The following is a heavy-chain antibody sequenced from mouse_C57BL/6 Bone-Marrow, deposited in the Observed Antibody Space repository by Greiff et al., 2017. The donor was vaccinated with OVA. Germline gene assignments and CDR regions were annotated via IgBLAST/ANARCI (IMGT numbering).Heavy chain of an antibody. J-gene: IGHJ1*03. CDR1: GYTFTDYE. CDR2: IDPETGGT. Sequence: VQLQQSGAELVRPGASVTLSCKASGYTFTDYEMHWVKQTPVHGLEWIGAIDPETGGTAYNQKFKGKAILTADKSSSTAYMERRSLTSEDSAVYYCTRCNQGYFDVWGTGTTVTVSS. V-gene: IGHV1-15*01. D-gene: IGHD2-1*01. CDR3: TRCNQGYFDV.